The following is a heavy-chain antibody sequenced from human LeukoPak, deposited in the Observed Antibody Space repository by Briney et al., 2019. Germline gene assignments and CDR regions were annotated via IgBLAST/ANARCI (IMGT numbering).Heavy chain of an antibody. V-gene: IGHV3-23*01. D-gene: IGHD3-10*01. CDR3: AKVETSSGPYYYYGMDV. Sequence: GGSLRLSCAASGFTFSSYAMSWVRQAPGKGLEWVSAISGSGGSTYYADSVKGRFTISRDNSKNTLYLQMNSLRAEDTAVYYCAKVETSSGPYYYYGMDVWGQGTTVTVSS. CDR2: ISGSGGST. J-gene: IGHJ6*02. CDR1: GFTFSSYA.